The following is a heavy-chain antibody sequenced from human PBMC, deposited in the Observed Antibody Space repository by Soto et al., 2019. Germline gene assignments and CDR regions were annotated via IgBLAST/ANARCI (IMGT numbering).Heavy chain of an antibody. CDR3: AHRQGFPGHLDWLVFPEDWFDP. V-gene: IGHV2-5*02. D-gene: IGHD3-3*01. Sequence: HITLKESGPTRVRPTETLTLTCSVSGFSLNTTGVGVAWIRQPPGKALEWLALIYWDGDKRYSPSLKSRLTISKDTSKNEVALTMTNILDPADTGTYYCAHRQGFPGHLDWLVFPEDWFDPWGQGVLVSVSS. CDR2: IYWDGDK. CDR1: GFSLNTTGVG. J-gene: IGHJ5*02.